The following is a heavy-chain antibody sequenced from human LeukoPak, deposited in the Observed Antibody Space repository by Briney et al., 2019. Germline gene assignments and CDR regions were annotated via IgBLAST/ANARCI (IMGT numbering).Heavy chain of an antibody. J-gene: IGHJ4*02. CDR1: GFTFSNFE. CDR3: ARVVCTGGSCFQNDY. Sequence: GGSLRLSCTASGFTFSNFEMTWVRQAPGKGLQWLAYINTGATSEYYADSVKGRITISRDNAKNSLYLQMNSLRVEDTAIYYCARVVCTGGSCFQNDYWGQGTLVTVSS. CDR2: INTGATSE. D-gene: IGHD2-15*01. V-gene: IGHV3-48*03.